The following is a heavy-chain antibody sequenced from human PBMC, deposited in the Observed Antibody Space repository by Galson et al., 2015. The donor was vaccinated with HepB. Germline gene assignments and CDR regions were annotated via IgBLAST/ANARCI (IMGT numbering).Heavy chain of an antibody. D-gene: IGHD6-13*01. J-gene: IGHJ4*02. CDR3: ARDRGSSSWYGSFDY. CDR2: INWNGGST. V-gene: IGHV3-20*04. Sequence: SLRLSCAASGFTFDDYGMSWVRQAPGKGLEWVSGINWNGGSTGYADSVKGRFTISRDNAKNSLYLQMNSLRAEDTALYYCARDRGSSSWYGSFDYWGQGTLVTVSS. CDR1: GFTFDDYG.